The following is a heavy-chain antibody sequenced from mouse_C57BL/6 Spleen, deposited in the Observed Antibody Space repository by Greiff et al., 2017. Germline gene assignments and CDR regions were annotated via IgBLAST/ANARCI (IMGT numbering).Heavy chain of an antibody. D-gene: IGHD2-1*01. CDR1: GYTFTDYY. J-gene: IGHJ1*03. Sequence: VQLQQSGPVLVKPGASVKMSCKASGYTFTDYYMNWVKQSHGKSLEWIGVINPYNGGTSYNQKFKGKATLTVDKSSSTAYMELNSLTSEDSAVYYCARTYGNYEGYFDVWGTGTTVTVSS. CDR2: INPYNGGT. CDR3: ARTYGNYEGYFDV. V-gene: IGHV1-19*01.